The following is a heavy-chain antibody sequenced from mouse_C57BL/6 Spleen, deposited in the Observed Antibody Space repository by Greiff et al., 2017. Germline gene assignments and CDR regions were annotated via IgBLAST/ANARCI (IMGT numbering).Heavy chain of an antibody. CDR1: GYAFSSSW. CDR3: ARVTTVVDLDY. J-gene: IGHJ2*01. CDR2: IYPGDGDT. D-gene: IGHD1-1*01. V-gene: IGHV1-82*01. Sequence: VQLQQSGPELVKPGASVKISCKASGYAFSSSWMNWVKQRPGKGLEWIGRIYPGDGDTNYNGKFKGKATLTADKSSSTAYMQLSSLTSEDSAFYFCARVTTVVDLDYWGQGTTLTVSS.